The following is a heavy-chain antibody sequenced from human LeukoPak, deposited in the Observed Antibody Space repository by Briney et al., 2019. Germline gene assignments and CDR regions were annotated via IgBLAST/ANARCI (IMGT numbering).Heavy chain of an antibody. V-gene: IGHV1-46*01. CDR3: ARVLPSTYYDRGSGAFDI. D-gene: IGHD3-22*01. J-gene: IGHJ3*02. Sequence: ASVKVSCKASGYTFTSYYMHWVRQAPGQGLEWMGIINPSGGSTSYAQKFQGRVTMTRDTSTSTVYMELSSLRSEDTAVYYCARVLPSTYYDRGSGAFDIWGQGTMVTVCS. CDR2: INPSGGST. CDR1: GYTFTSYY.